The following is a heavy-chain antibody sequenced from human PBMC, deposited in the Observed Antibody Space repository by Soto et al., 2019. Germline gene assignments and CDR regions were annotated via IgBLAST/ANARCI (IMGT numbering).Heavy chain of an antibody. J-gene: IGHJ5*02. D-gene: IGHD6-19*01. Sequence: GGSLRLSCAASGFSFTHFWMHWVRQAPGKGLVWVSRINSEGSSTSYADSVKGRFTISRDNAKNTLFLQMNSLRAEDTAVYYCAIGASSRDLSWGQGTLVTVSS. CDR1: GFSFTHFW. V-gene: IGHV3-74*01. CDR2: INSEGSST. CDR3: AIGASSRDLS.